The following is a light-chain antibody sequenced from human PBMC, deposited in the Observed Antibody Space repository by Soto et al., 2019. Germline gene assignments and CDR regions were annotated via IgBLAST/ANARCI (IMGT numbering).Light chain of an antibody. V-gene: IGKV1-9*01. CDR3: QQLNSYSIVT. CDR1: QDISSY. J-gene: IGKJ3*01. Sequence: DIQLTQSPSFLSASVGDRVTITCRASQDISSYLAWYQQKPGKAPNLLIFGASSLQSGVPSRFSGSGSGTEFTLTISSLQPEDSATYYCQQLNSYSIVTFGPGTKVDIK. CDR2: GAS.